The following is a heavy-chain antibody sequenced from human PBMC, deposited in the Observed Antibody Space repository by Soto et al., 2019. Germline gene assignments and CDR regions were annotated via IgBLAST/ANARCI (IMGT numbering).Heavy chain of an antibody. CDR2: IYYSGNT. V-gene: IGHV4-30-4*02. J-gene: IGHJ4*02. Sequence: PSETLSLTCTVSGGSTSSDNYWSWIGQPPGKGLEWIGNIYYSGNTDYNPSLKSRLAISIDTSKNQFSLKLRSVTAAVTAVYFGAGEGGDSSDGLYYLCSCVQGCLVTVSS. D-gene: IGHD6-6*01. CDR1: GGSTSSDNY. CDR3: AGEGGDSSDGLYYLCS.